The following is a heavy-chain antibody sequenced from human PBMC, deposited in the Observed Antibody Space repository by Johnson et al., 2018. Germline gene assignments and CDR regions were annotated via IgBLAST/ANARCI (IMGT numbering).Heavy chain of an antibody. D-gene: IGHD6-19*01. J-gene: IGHJ4*02. CDR2: TSYDGSNE. CDR3: AKAAVGYSSGWHAFDF. V-gene: IGHV3-30*18. Sequence: QVQLVQSGGGVVQPGRSLRLSCTASGFTFSGYGMHWVRQAPGKGLEWVAFTSYDGSNEYYRDSVKGRFTISRDNSKNTLYLQMNSLRTEDTAVYFCAKAAVGYSSGWHAFDFWGQGNLVTVSS. CDR1: GFTFSGYG.